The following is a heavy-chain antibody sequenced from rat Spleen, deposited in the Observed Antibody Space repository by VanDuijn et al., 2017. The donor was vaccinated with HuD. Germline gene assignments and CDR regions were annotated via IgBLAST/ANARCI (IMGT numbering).Heavy chain of an antibody. J-gene: IGHJ3*01. V-gene: IGHV3-3*01. CDR2: INSEGTT. CDR3: TREGYNNWGAFAY. CDR1: DYSITSSYG. Sequence: EVQLQESGPGLVKPSQSLSLTCSVTDYSITSSYGWSWIRKFPGNKLEWMGYINSEGTTNYNPSLKSRISITRDTSKNQFFLQVNSVTTEDTAIYFCTREGYNNWGAFAYWGQGTLVTVSS. D-gene: IGHD1-10*01.